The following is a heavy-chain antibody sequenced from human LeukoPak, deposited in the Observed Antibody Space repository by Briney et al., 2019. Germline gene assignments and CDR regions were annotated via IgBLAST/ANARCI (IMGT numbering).Heavy chain of an antibody. Sequence: SETLSLTCAVSGYSISSGYDWGWIRQPPGQGLGWIGIIYHSGSTSYNPSLKRLVTISVDTSKNQFSLKLTSVTAADTAVYYCARGAYGDYNSVLDYWGQGTLVTVSS. V-gene: IGHV4-38-2*01. D-gene: IGHD4-17*01. CDR2: IYHSGST. J-gene: IGHJ4*02. CDR1: GYSISSGYD. CDR3: ARGAYGDYNSVLDY.